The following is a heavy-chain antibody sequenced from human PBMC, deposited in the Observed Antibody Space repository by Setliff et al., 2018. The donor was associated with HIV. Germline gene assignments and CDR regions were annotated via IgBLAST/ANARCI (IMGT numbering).Heavy chain of an antibody. CDR3: VILGLLYPA. J-gene: IGHJ4*02. CDR1: GYTFTSYV. CDR2: INAGNGNT. Sequence: ASVKVSCKASGYTFTSYVMHWVRQAPGQRLEWMGWINAGNGNTKYSQKFQGRVTMTRDTSISTAYMELSRLRSDDTAVYYCVILGLLYPAWGQGTLVTVSS. V-gene: IGHV1-3*01. D-gene: IGHD2-2*02.